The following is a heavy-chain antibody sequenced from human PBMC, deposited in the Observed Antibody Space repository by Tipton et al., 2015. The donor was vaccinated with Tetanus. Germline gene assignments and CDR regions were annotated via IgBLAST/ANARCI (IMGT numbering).Heavy chain of an antibody. CDR3: AREADCSGGSCFSGDFYT. J-gene: IGHJ4*02. D-gene: IGHD2-15*01. V-gene: IGHV3-33*01. Sequence: SLRLSCAASGFIFSSYGIHWVRQAPGKELEWLAVSWYDGTDKYYADSVKGRFTISRDNSKLTLYLQLNSLRAEDTALYYCAREADCSGGSCFSGDFYTWGQGTQVTVSS. CDR1: GFIFSSYG. CDR2: SWYDGTDK.